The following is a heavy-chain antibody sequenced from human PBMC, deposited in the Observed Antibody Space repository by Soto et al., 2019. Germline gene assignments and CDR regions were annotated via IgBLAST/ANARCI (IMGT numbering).Heavy chain of an antibody. D-gene: IGHD5-12*01. V-gene: IGHV3-33*01. CDR2: IWYDGSEK. J-gene: IGHJ4*02. CDR1: GFTFSTYG. Sequence: PGWSLRLSCAVSGFTFSTYGIHWVRQAPGKGLEWVAVIWYDGSEKYYADSVKGRFTISRDNSKNTVYLQMNSLRAEDTAIYYCARWMTVLDYWGQGTLVTVSS. CDR3: ARWMTVLDY.